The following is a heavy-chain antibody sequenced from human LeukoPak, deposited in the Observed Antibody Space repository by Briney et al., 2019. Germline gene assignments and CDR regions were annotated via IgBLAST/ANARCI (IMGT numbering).Heavy chain of an antibody. CDR2: IRQDGSEK. D-gene: IGHD4-17*01. CDR3: ARGDFSENDDYADAFDI. J-gene: IGHJ3*02. Sequence: PGGSLRLSCAASGFTFNNYWMSWVRQAPGKWLQWVANIRQDGSEKFYVDSVKGRFTISRDNTKKSLYLQMNSLRAEDTAVYYCARGDFSENDDYADAFDIWGRGTLVIVFS. CDR1: GFTFNNYW. V-gene: IGHV3-7*01.